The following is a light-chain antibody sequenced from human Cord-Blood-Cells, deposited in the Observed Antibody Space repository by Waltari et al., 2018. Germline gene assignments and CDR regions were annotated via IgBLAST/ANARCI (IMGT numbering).Light chain of an antibody. CDR1: SGSIASNY. V-gene: IGLV6-57*02. CDR2: EDN. Sequence: GKTVTISCTGSSGSIASNYVQWYQQCPGSAPTTVIYEDNQRPSGVPDRFSGSIDSSSNSASLTISGLKTEDEADYYCQSYDSSNHVVFGGGTKLTVL. J-gene: IGLJ2*01. CDR3: QSYDSSNHVV.